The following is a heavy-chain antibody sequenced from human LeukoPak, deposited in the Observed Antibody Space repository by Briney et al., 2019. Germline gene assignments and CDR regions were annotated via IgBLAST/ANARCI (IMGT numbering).Heavy chain of an antibody. CDR2: IYYSGTT. Sequence: SETLSLTCTVSGDSISSYYWSWIRQPPGKGLEWIGYIYYSGTTNYNPSLKSRVTISVDTSKNQFSLKLSSVTAADTAVYYCARHTDTAIVDYWGQGTLVTVSS. D-gene: IGHD5-18*01. CDR3: ARHTDTAIVDY. J-gene: IGHJ4*02. V-gene: IGHV4-59*08. CDR1: GDSISSYY.